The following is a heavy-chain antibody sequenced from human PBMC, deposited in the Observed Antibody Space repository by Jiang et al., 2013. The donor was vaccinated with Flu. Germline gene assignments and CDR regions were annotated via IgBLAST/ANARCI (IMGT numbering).Heavy chain of an antibody. CDR3: ARAPGIAAAGYFDN. Sequence: GPGLVKPSQTLSLTCTVSGGSISSGSYYWSWIRQPAGKGLEWIGRIHTSGSTNYNPSLKSRVTISVDTSKNQFSLKLSSVTAADTAVYYCARAPGIAAAGYFDNWGQGTLVTVSS. D-gene: IGHD6-13*01. V-gene: IGHV4-61*02. J-gene: IGHJ4*02. CDR1: GGSISSGSYY. CDR2: IHTSGST.